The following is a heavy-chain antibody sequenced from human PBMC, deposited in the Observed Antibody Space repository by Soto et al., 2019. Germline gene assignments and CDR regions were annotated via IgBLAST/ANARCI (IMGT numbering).Heavy chain of an antibody. Sequence: SETLSLTCSVSGGSISSSGHYWGWIRQPPGKGLEWIGSIYYSGSTYHNPSLKSRVTISVDTSKNQFSLKLKSVTAADTAVYYCARDSRGYCSSTSCYDWFDPWGQGTLVTVSS. CDR3: ARDSRGYCSSTSCYDWFDP. CDR1: GGSISSSGHY. D-gene: IGHD2-2*01. CDR2: IYYSGST. J-gene: IGHJ5*02. V-gene: IGHV4-39*02.